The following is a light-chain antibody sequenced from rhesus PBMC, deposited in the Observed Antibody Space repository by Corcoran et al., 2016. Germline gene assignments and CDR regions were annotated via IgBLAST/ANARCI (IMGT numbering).Light chain of an antibody. V-gene: IGKV3-17*03. CDR2: DAS. J-gene: IGKJ1*01. CDR3: QQDYSWPPT. CDR1: QSVKSR. Sequence: EIVMTQSPATLSLSPGERATLSCRASQSVKSRLAWYQQKTGQAPRFLNYDASTRATGSPDRFSGGGFGTKFTLPRSGVEPESVGIYYCQQDYSWPPTFGQGAKVEIK.